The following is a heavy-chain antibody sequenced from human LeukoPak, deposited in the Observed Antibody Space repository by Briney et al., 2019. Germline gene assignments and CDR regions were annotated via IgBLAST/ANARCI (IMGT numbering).Heavy chain of an antibody. CDR3: ARSGSGYSYGYRYYYYYYMDV. J-gene: IGHJ6*03. D-gene: IGHD5-18*01. CDR1: GGSISSSSYY. CDR2: IYTSGST. V-gene: IGHV4-61*02. Sequence: SETLSLTCTVSGGSISSSSYYWSWIRQPAGKGLEWIGRIYTSGSTNYNPSLKSRVTMSVDTSKNQFSLKLSSVTAADTAVYYCARSGSGYSYGYRYYYYYYMDVWGKGTTVTVSS.